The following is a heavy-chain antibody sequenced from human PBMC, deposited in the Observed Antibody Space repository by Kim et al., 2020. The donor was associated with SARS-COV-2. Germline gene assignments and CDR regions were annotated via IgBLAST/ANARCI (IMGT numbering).Heavy chain of an antibody. J-gene: IGHJ1*01. CDR3: ASASKGWFGSEYFQH. CDR2: IYTSGST. Sequence: SETLSLTCTVSGGSISSGSYYWSWIRQPAGKGLEWIGRIYTSGSTNYNPSLKSRVTISVDTSKNQFSLKLSSVTAADTAVYYCASASKGWFGSEYFQHWGQGTLVTVSS. V-gene: IGHV4-61*02. D-gene: IGHD3-16*01. CDR1: GGSISSGSYY.